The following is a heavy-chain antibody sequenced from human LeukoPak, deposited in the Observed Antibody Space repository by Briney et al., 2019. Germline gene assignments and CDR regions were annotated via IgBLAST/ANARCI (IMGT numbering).Heavy chain of an antibody. CDR1: GYTGVELS. CDR3: ARDLKRGLVSLRY. Sequence: GASVKVSCKLSGYTGVELSMHWVRQAPGQGLEWMGWINPNSGGTNYAQKFQGRVTMTRDTSISTAYMELSRLRSDDTAVYYCARDLKRGLVSLRYWGQGTLVTVSS. J-gene: IGHJ4*02. V-gene: IGHV1-2*02. CDR2: INPNSGGT. D-gene: IGHD2-2*01.